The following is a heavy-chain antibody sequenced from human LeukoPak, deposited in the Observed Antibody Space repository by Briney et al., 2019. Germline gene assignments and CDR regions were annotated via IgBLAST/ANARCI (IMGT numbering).Heavy chain of an antibody. Sequence: ASVKVSCKASGYTFTSYYMHWVRQAPGQGLEWTGIINPSGGSTSYAQKFQGRVTMTRDTSTSTVYMELSSLRSEDTAVYYCAGATTVTTRGFDYWGQGTLVTVSS. CDR3: AGATTVTTRGFDY. CDR1: GYTFTSYY. CDR2: INPSGGST. V-gene: IGHV1-46*01. J-gene: IGHJ4*02. D-gene: IGHD4-17*01.